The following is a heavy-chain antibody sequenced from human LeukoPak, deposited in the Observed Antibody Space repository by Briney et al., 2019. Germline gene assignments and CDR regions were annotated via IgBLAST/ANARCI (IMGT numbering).Heavy chain of an antibody. Sequence: PSETLSLTCTVSGGSISNYYWSWIRQPAGKGPEWIGRISNSGSTNYNLVHKSRVTMSVDTSKKQFSVRLSSVTAADTAMYYCAREAGASSFRPLDCWGQGVLVSVSS. CDR2: ISNSGST. J-gene: IGHJ4*02. V-gene: IGHV4-4*07. CDR1: GGSISNYY. D-gene: IGHD1-26*01. CDR3: AREAGASSFRPLDC.